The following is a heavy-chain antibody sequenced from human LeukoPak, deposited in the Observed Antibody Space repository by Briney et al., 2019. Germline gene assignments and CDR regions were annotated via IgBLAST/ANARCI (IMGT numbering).Heavy chain of an antibody. Sequence: VASVKVSCKASGGTFSSYAISWERQAPGQGLEWMGGIIPIFGTANYAQKFQGRVTITADKSTSTAYMELSSLRSEDTAVYYCASYAPGYSSGWDHSLDYWGQGTLVTVSS. J-gene: IGHJ4*02. CDR1: GGTFSSYA. V-gene: IGHV1-69*06. D-gene: IGHD6-19*01. CDR2: IIPIFGTA. CDR3: ASYAPGYSSGWDHSLDY.